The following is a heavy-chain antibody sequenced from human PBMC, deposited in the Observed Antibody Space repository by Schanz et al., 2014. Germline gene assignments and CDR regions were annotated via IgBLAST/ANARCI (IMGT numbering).Heavy chain of an antibody. Sequence: VQLVESGGGLVQPGGSLRLSCTASGFTFSSYDVFWVRQAPGKGVEWVAILWHDGSKKYYADSVKGRFTVSRDNSKNTLYLQLNSLRAEDTAVYYCAGDGQGYGPHLDYWGQGSLVTVSS. CDR2: LWHDGSKK. CDR1: GFTFSSYD. CDR3: AGDGQGYGPHLDY. J-gene: IGHJ4*02. D-gene: IGHD5-12*01. V-gene: IGHV3-33*08.